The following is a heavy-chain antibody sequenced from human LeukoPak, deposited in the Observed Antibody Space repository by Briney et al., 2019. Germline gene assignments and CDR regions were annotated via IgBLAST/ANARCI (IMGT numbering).Heavy chain of an antibody. Sequence: GGSLRLSCAASGFTFSSSAMSWVRQAPGKGLEWVSAISNNGGYTYYADSVQGRFTIPRDNSKSTLCLQMNSLRAEDTAVYYCAKQLGYCSDGSCYFPYWGQGTLVTVSS. V-gene: IGHV3-23*01. CDR1: GFTFSSSA. J-gene: IGHJ4*02. CDR3: AKQLGYCSDGSCYFPY. D-gene: IGHD2-15*01. CDR2: ISNNGGYT.